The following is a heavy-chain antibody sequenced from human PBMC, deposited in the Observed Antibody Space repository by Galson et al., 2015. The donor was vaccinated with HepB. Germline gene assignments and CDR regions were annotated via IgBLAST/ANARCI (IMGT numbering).Heavy chain of an antibody. CDR3: AREGYYYDSSALSDPSHAFDI. V-gene: IGHV1-69*13. D-gene: IGHD3-22*01. CDR2: IIPIFGVA. J-gene: IGHJ3*02. Sequence: SVKVSCKASGGTFSSYAISWVRQAPGQGLEWMGGIIPIFGVANYAQKFQGRITITADESTSTAYMELSSLRSEDTAVYYCAREGYYYDSSALSDPSHAFDIWGQGTMVTVSS. CDR1: GGTFSSYA.